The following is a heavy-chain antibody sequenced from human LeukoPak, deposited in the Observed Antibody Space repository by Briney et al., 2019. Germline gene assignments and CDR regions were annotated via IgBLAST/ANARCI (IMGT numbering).Heavy chain of an antibody. J-gene: IGHJ4*02. CDR1: GFSISSGYF. Sequence: SETLSLTCTVSGFSISSGYFWGWIRQPPGKGLESIGSIYHSGRTYYNPSLKSRVTISVDTSKNQFSLKMSSVTAADTAVYYCARHATSSTSGPPYDYWGQGTLVTVSS. CDR3: ARHATSSTSGPPYDY. CDR2: IYHSGRT. D-gene: IGHD5-24*01. V-gene: IGHV4-38-2*02.